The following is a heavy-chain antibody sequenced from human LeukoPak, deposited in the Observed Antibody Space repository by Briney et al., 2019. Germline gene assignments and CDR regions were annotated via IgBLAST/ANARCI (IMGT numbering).Heavy chain of an antibody. CDR2: ISSSSSYI. J-gene: IGHJ4*02. D-gene: IGHD3-3*01. V-gene: IGHV3-21*01. Sequence: GGSLRLSCAASGFTFSSYSMNWVRQAPGKGLEWVSSISSSSSYIYYADSVKGRFTISRDNSKNTLYLQMNSLRAEDTAVYYCAKSEIFGVVPIDYWGQGTLVTVSS. CDR1: GFTFSSYS. CDR3: AKSEIFGVVPIDY.